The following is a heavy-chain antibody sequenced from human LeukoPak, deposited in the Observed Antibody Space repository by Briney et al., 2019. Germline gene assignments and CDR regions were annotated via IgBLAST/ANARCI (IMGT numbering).Heavy chain of an antibody. CDR3: ARDFYGLPGDY. CDR2: ISYDGSKK. J-gene: IGHJ4*02. D-gene: IGHD3-16*01. CDR1: GFTFSSYA. V-gene: IGHV3-30*04. Sequence: GGSLRLSCAASGFTFSSYAMHWVRQAPGKGLEWVAVISYDGSKKYYADSVKGRFTISRDNSKNTLYLQMNSLRAEDTAVYYCARDFYGLPGDYWGQGTLVTVSS.